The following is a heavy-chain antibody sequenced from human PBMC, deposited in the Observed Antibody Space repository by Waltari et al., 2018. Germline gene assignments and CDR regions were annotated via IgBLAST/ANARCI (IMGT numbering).Heavy chain of an antibody. D-gene: IGHD3-3*01. J-gene: IGHJ3*02. CDR3: AKDRSITIFGVVLSSAFDI. CDR1: VFTFSSYS. Sequence: EVQLLESGVGLVQPGGSLRLSCAASVFTFSSYSMIWVSQAPGKVLEWVSAISGSGGSTYYADSVKGRFTISRDNSKNTLYLQMNSLRAEDTAVYYCAKDRSITIFGVVLSSAFDIWGQGTMVTVSS. CDR2: ISGSGGST. V-gene: IGHV3-23*01.